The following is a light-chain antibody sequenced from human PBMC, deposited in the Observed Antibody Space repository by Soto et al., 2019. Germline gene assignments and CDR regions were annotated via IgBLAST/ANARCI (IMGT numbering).Light chain of an antibody. J-gene: IGKJ1*01. CDR2: GAS. V-gene: IGKV3-20*01. CDR1: ETVTSSF. Sequence: PGERAWLSGKASETVTSSFLAWYQHISGRAPRLLIYGASSRATGIPDRFSGSGSGTDFTLTISRLEPEDFAVYYCQQYGRSPTTFGQGTKVDIK. CDR3: QQYGRSPTT.